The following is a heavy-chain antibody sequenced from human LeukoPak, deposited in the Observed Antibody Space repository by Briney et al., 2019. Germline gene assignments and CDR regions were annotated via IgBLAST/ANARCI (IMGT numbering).Heavy chain of an antibody. CDR1: GGTFSSYA. CDR3: ARGLGITGTYDNYCFDY. V-gene: IGHV1-69*05. Sequence: SVKVSCKASGGTFSSYAISWVRQAPGQGLQWMGRFIPIFGTANYAQKFQVRVSITTDESTSTAYMQLSSLRSEDTAVYYCARGLGITGTYDNYCFDYWGQGTLVTVSS. CDR2: FIPIFGTA. D-gene: IGHD1-20*01. J-gene: IGHJ4*02.